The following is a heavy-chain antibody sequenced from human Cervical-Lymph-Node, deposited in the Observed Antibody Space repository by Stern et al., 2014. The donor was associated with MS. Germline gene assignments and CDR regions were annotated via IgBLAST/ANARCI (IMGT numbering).Heavy chain of an antibody. Sequence: QVQLQESGPGLVKPSQTLSLTCTVSGGSISSGTSYWSWIRQPAGGGLEWIGRLHASGATYYNPSLNSRVTISADTPKNQFSLNLSSVTAADTAVYYCARGHWELLGNNFFDYWGQGTLVTVSS. D-gene: IGHD1-26*01. CDR3: ARGHWELLGNNFFDY. CDR1: GGSISSGTSY. CDR2: LHASGAT. V-gene: IGHV4-61*02. J-gene: IGHJ4*02.